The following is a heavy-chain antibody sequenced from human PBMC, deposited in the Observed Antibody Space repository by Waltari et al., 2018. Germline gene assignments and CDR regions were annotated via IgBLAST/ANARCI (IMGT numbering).Heavy chain of an antibody. D-gene: IGHD3-10*01. CDR2: IWYDGSNK. V-gene: IGHV3-33*01. J-gene: IGHJ6*02. CDR1: GFTFSSYG. CDR3: ARDGFLGGYYYGMDV. Sequence: QVQLVESGGGVVQPGRSLRLSCAASGFTFSSYGMHWVRQAPGKGVEWVAVIWYDGSNKYYADSVKGRFTSSRDNSKNTLYLQMNSLRAEDTAVYYCARDGFLGGYYYGMDVWGQGTTVTVSS.